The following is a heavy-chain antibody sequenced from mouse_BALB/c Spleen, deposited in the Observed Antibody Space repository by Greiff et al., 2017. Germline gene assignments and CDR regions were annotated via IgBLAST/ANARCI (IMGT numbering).Heavy chain of an antibody. J-gene: IGHJ2*01. CDR2: ISYDGSN. Sequence: EVKLVESGPGLVKPSQSLSLTCSVTGYSITSGYYWNWIRQFPGNKLEWMGYISYDGSNNYNPSLKNRISITRDTSKNQFFLKLNSVTTEDTATYYCARGGENMITTDYFDYWGQGTTLTVSS. V-gene: IGHV3-6*02. D-gene: IGHD2-4*01. CDR1: GYSITSGYY. CDR3: ARGGENMITTDYFDY.